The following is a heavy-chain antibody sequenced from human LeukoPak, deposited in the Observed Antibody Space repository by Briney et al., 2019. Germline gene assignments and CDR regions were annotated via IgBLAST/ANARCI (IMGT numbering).Heavy chain of an antibody. CDR1: GFTFSSYG. Sequence: GGSLRLSCAASGFTFSSYGMHWVRQAPGKGLEWVAVISYDGSNKYYADPVKGRFTISRDNSKNTLYLQMNSLRAEDTAVYYCAKDLAYSYGYYYYGMDVWGQGTTVTVSS. V-gene: IGHV3-30*18. J-gene: IGHJ6*02. CDR3: AKDLAYSYGYYYYGMDV. CDR2: ISYDGSNK. D-gene: IGHD5-18*01.